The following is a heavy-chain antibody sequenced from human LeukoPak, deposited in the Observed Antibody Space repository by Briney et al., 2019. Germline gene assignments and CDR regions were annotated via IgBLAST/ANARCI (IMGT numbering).Heavy chain of an antibody. D-gene: IGHD3-22*01. CDR3: AKAYYVSSHGFDI. CDR2: ISYDGSNK. V-gene: IGHV3-30*18. J-gene: IGHJ3*02. CDR1: GFTFSSYG. Sequence: GRSLRLSCAASGFTFSSYGMHWVRQAPGKGLEWVALISYDGSNKYYADSVKGRFTISRDNSKNTLYPQMNSLRAEDTAVYYCAKAYYVSSHGFDIWGQGTMVTVSS.